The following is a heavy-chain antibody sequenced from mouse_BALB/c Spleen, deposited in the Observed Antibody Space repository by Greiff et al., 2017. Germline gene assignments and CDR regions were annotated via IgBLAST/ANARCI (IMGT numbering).Heavy chain of an antibody. Sequence: VHLLASGPGLVAPSQSLSIPCTVSGFSFTSYGVSWVRPPPGKGLEWLGVIWGDGSTNYHSALISRLSNSKDNSKSQVFLKLNSLQTDDTATYYGAADYDGYFDDWGQGTTLTVSS. D-gene: IGHD2-4*01. V-gene: IGHV2-3*01. J-gene: IGHJ2*01. CDR3: AADYDGYFDD. CDR2: IWGDGST. CDR1: GFSFTSYG.